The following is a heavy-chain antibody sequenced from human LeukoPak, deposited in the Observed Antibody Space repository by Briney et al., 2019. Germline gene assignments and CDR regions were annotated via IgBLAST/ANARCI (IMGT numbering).Heavy chain of an antibody. Sequence: GGSLRLSSAASGFTVSSNYMSWVRQAPGKGLGWVSVIYSGGSTYYADSVKGRFTISRDNSKNTLYLQMNSLRAEDTAVYYCARGLARGSSPYDYWGQGTLVTVSS. CDR1: GFTVSSNY. J-gene: IGHJ4*02. CDR3: ARGLARGSSPYDY. D-gene: IGHD6-6*01. CDR2: IYSGGST. V-gene: IGHV3-53*01.